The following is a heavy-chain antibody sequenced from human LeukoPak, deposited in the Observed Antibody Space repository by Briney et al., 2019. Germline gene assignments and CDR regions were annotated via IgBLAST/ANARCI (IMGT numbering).Heavy chain of an antibody. CDR2: IFYSGSM. CDR1: GGSISSGDYY. Sequence: SETLSLTCTVSGGSISSGDYYWTWIRQPPGKGLEWMGYIFYSGSMYYNPSLKSRLTISVDTSKNQFSLKLRSVTAADTAVYYCARQTTVISLDYWGQGTLVTVSS. J-gene: IGHJ4*02. CDR3: ARQTTVISLDY. D-gene: IGHD4-17*01. V-gene: IGHV4-30-4*01.